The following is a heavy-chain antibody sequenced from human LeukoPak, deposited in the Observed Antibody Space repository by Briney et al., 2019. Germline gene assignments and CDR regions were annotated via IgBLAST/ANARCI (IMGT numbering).Heavy chain of an antibody. J-gene: IGHJ4*02. V-gene: IGHV3-23*01. CDR3: AKRSAESSGYFDY. Sequence: GGSLRLSCAASGFTFSSYGMSWVRQAPGKGLEWVSAITGSGASTDYAGSVKGRFTISRDNSKNTLYLRMNSLRAEDTAIYYCAKRSAESSGYFDYWGQGTLVTVSS. CDR2: ITGSGAST. CDR1: GFTFSSYG. D-gene: IGHD6-19*01.